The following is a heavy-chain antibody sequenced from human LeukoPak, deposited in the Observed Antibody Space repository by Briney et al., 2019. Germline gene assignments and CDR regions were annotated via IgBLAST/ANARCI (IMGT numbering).Heavy chain of an antibody. CDR3: AKDGITMVRGPIPYYFDY. Sequence: GGSLRLSCAASGFTFSSYAMSWVRQAPGKGLEWVSAISGSGGSTYYADSVKGRFTISRDNSKKTLYLQMTSLRAEDTAVYYCAKDGITMVRGPIPYYFDYWGQGNLVTVSS. D-gene: IGHD3-10*01. CDR2: ISGSGGST. J-gene: IGHJ4*02. CDR1: GFTFSSYA. V-gene: IGHV3-23*01.